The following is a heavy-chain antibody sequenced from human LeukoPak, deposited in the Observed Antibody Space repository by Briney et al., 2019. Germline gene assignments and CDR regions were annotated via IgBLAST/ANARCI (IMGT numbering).Heavy chain of an antibody. CDR1: GFTFSSYG. CDR3: ARGGYDILTGYFNSDPVDY. CDR2: ISYDGSNK. Sequence: GGSLRLSCAASGFTFSSYGMHWVRQAPGKGLEWVAVISYDGSNKYYADSVKGRFTISRDNSKNTLYLQMNSLRAEDTAVYYCARGGYDILTGYFNSDPVDYWGQGTLVTVSS. V-gene: IGHV3-30*03. D-gene: IGHD3-9*01. J-gene: IGHJ4*02.